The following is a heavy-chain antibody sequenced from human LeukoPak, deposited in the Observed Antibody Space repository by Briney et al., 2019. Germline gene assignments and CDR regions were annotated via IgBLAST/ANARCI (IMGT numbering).Heavy chain of an antibody. CDR2: ISYDGSNK. V-gene: IGHV3-30-3*01. Sequence: GRSLRLSCAASGFTFSSYAMHWVRQAPGKGLEWVAVISYDGSNKYYADSVKGRFTISRDNSKNTLYLQMNSLRAEDTAVYYCASPEFNYYDSSGYTGAFDYWDQGTLVTVSS. CDR1: GFTFSSYA. CDR3: ASPEFNYYDSSGYTGAFDY. J-gene: IGHJ4*02. D-gene: IGHD3-22*01.